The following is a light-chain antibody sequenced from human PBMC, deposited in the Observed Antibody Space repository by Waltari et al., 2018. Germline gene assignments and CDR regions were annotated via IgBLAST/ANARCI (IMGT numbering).Light chain of an antibody. CDR2: KDT. J-gene: IGLJ3*02. CDR3: LSADSSGTSKV. V-gene: IGLV3-25*03. Sequence: SYELTQPPSVSVSPGQTARITCSGDALPKQYAFWYQQKPGQAPVLIIDKDTQRPSGIPERFSSSSSGTTVTMTISGVQAEDEADYYCLSADSSGTSKVFGGGTKLTVL. CDR1: ALPKQY.